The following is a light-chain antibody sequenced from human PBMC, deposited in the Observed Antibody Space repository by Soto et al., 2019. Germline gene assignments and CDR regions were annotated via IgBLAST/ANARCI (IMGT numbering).Light chain of an antibody. J-gene: IGLJ1*01. Sequence: QSVLTQPPSVSGAPGQRVTISCTGSSSNIGAGYDVHWYQHLPGTAPKLLIYGNSNRPSGVPDRFSGSKSDTSASLAITGLQADDEADYYCQSYDSSLSGYVFGTGTKLTVL. CDR2: GNS. CDR1: SSNIGAGYD. CDR3: QSYDSSLSGYV. V-gene: IGLV1-40*01.